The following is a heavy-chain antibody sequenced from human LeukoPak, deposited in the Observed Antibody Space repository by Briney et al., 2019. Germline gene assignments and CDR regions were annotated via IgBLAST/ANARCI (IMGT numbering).Heavy chain of an antibody. CDR2: ISGGGGST. J-gene: IGHJ3*02. V-gene: IGHV3-23*01. CDR3: ARGGSYLSAFDI. CDR1: GFSFSTYA. Sequence: GGSLRLSCTASGFSFSTYAMNWVRQAPGKGLEWVPTISGGGGSTFYADSVKGRFTISRDNSKNTLYLQMNSLRAEDTAVYYCARGGSYLSAFDIWGQGTMVTVSS. D-gene: IGHD1-26*01.